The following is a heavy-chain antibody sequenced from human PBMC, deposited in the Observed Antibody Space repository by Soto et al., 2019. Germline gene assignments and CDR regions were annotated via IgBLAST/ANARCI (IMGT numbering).Heavy chain of an antibody. J-gene: IGHJ4*02. D-gene: IGHD3-10*01. Sequence: SETLSLTCTVSGGSISGYYWSWIRQPPGKGLEWIGYIYYSGSTNYNPSLKSRVTISVDTSKNQFSLKLSSVTAADTAVYYCAREGSYYYGSGSSVRLYYFDYWGQGTLVTVS. CDR1: GGSISGYY. V-gene: IGHV4-59*01. CDR3: AREGSYYYGSGSSVRLYYFDY. CDR2: IYYSGST.